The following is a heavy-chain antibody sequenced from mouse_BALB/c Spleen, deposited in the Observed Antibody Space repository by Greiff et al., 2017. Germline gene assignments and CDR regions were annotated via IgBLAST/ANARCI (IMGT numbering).Heavy chain of an antibody. J-gene: IGHJ1*01. CDR3: ARSGDYDPWYFDV. D-gene: IGHD2-4*01. Sequence: EVNVVESGGGLVQPGGSRKLSCAASGFTFSSFGMHWVRQAPEKGLEWVAYISSGSSTIYYADTVKGRFTISRDNPKNTLFLQMTSLRSEDTAMYYCARSGDYDPWYFDVWGAGTTVTVSS. V-gene: IGHV5-17*02. CDR2: ISSGSSTI. CDR1: GFTFSSFG.